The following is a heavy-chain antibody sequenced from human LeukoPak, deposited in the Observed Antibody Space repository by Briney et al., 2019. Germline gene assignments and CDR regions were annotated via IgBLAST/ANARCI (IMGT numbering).Heavy chain of an antibody. D-gene: IGHD1-26*01. CDR1: GGSISSSSNY. CDR2: ISYSGST. Sequence: SETLSLTCTVSGGSISSSSNYWGWIRQPPGKGLEWIGSISYSGSTYYNPSLKSRVTISVDTSKNQFSLKLSSVTAADTAVYYCARLTPYSGSPLGDYWGQGTLVTVSS. J-gene: IGHJ4*02. CDR3: ARLTPYSGSPLGDY. V-gene: IGHV4-39*01.